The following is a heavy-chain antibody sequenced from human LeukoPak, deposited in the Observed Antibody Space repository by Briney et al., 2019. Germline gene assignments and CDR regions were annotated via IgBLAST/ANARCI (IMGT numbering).Heavy chain of an antibody. V-gene: IGHV3-64*01. CDR2: ISSNGGST. D-gene: IGHD3-3*01. J-gene: IGHJ4*02. CDR3: ARDGIFGVGSLLM. Sequence: GGSLRLSCAASGFTFSKVWMTWVRQAPGKGLEYVSAISSNGGSTYYANSVKGRFTISRDNSKNTLYLQMGSLRAEDMAVYYCARDGIFGVGSLLMGGQGTLVTVSS. CDR1: GFTFSKVW.